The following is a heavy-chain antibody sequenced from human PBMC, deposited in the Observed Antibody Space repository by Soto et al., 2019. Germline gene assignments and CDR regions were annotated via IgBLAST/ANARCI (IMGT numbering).Heavy chain of an antibody. CDR2: INGDGSST. D-gene: IGHD2-15*01. CDR3: ARGYCSGGSCSPGGMDV. CDR1: GFTFSTYW. Sequence: EVQLVESGGGLVQPGGSLRLSCAASGFTFSTYWMHWVRQAPGKGLVWVSRINGDGSSTSYADSVKGRFPISRDNAKNTLYLQMNSLRAEDTAVYYCARGYCSGGSCSPGGMDVWGQGTTVTVSS. V-gene: IGHV3-74*01. J-gene: IGHJ6*02.